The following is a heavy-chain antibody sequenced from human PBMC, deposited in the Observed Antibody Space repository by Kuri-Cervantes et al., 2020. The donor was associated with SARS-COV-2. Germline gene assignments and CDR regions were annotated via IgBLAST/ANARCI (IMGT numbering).Heavy chain of an antibody. D-gene: IGHD4-17*01. CDR2: IYYSGST. V-gene: IGHV4-59*01. Sequence: ESLKISCTVSGGSISSYYWSWIRQPPGKGLEWIGYIYYSGSTNYNPSLKSRVTISVDTSKNQFSLKLSSVTAADTAVYYCARGAKTDCGEKGAYGMDVWGQGTTVTVSS. CDR3: ARGAKTDCGEKGAYGMDV. J-gene: IGHJ6*02. CDR1: GGSISSYY.